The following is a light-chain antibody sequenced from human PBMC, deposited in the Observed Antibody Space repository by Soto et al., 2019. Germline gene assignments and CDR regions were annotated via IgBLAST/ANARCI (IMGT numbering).Light chain of an antibody. J-gene: IGKJ1*01. CDR3: QQTYSNLWT. V-gene: IGKV1-39*01. CDR1: QTVSRY. Sequence: DIQLTQSPSSLSASVGDTFTITCRASQTVSRYLNWYQQKSGTAPKLLIYAASTLHTGVPSRFSGRGSGTDFTLTISNLQREDFADYFCQQTYSNLWTFGQGTKVDIK. CDR2: AAS.